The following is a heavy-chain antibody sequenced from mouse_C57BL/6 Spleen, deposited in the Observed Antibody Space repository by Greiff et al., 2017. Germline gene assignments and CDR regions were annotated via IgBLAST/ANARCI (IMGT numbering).Heavy chain of an antibody. V-gene: IGHV5-6*02. CDR1: GFTFSSYG. CDR3: ARGYYGYWYFDV. Sequence: DVMLVESGGDLVKPGGSLKLSCAASGFTFSSYGMSWVRQTPDKRLEWVATISSGGSYTYYPDSVKGRFTISRDNAKNTLYLQMSSLKSEDTAMYYCARGYYGYWYFDVWGTGTTVTVSS. J-gene: IGHJ1*03. CDR2: ISSGGSYT. D-gene: IGHD1-1*01.